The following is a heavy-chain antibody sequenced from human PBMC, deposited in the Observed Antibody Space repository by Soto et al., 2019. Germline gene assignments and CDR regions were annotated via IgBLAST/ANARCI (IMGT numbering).Heavy chain of an antibody. CDR1: GFTFSSYG. CDR3: AKGGLWFGGIYYYYGMDV. Sequence: GGSLRLSCAASGFTFSSYGMHWVRQAPGKGLEWVAVISYDGSNKYYADSVKGRFTISRDNSKNTLYLQMNSLRAEDTAVYYCAKGGLWFGGIYYYYGMDVWGQGTTVTVSS. CDR2: ISYDGSNK. D-gene: IGHD3-10*01. V-gene: IGHV3-30*18. J-gene: IGHJ6*02.